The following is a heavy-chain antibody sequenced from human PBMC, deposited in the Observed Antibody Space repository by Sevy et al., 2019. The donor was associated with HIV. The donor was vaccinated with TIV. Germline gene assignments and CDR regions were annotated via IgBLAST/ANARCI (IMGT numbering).Heavy chain of an antibody. CDR2: IHHAGST. J-gene: IGHJ3*01. CDR3: ARALRGGNLAFDL. Sequence: TLSLTCAVSGGSITSTDFSCSWIRQAPERGLEWIGFIHHAGSTYYNPSFQSRVTISVDRPRNEFSLKLSSVTAADTAVYYCARALRGGNLAFDLWGQGTMVTVSS. V-gene: IGHV4-30-2*01. CDR1: GGSITSTDFS. D-gene: IGHD2-15*01.